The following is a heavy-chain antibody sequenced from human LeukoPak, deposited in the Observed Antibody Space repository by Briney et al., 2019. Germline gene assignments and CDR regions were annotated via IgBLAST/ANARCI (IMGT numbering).Heavy chain of an antibody. J-gene: IGHJ6*02. CDR2: IYYSGST. D-gene: IGHD2-15*01. V-gene: IGHV4-59*01. Sequence: PSETLSLTCTVSGGSISSYYWSWIRQPPGKGLEWIGYIYYSGSTNYNPSLKSRVTISVDTSKNQFSLKLSSVTAADTAVYYCARDAVASDTYYYYYYGMDVWGQGTTVTVSS. CDR3: ARDAVASDTYYYYYYGMDV. CDR1: GGSISSYY.